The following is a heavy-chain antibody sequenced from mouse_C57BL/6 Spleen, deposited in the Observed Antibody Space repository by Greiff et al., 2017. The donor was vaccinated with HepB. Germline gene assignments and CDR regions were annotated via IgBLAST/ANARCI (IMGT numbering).Heavy chain of an antibody. V-gene: IGHV14-2*01. CDR2: IDPEDGET. CDR3: AYYGSSPYYFDY. D-gene: IGHD1-1*01. J-gene: IGHJ2*01. CDR1: GFNIKDYY. Sequence: EVQLQQSGAELVKPGASVKLSCTASGFNIKDYYMHWGKQRTEQGLEWIGRIDPEDGETKSAPKFQGKATITADTSSNTAYLQLSSLTSEDTAVYYCAYYGSSPYYFDYWGQGTTLTVSS.